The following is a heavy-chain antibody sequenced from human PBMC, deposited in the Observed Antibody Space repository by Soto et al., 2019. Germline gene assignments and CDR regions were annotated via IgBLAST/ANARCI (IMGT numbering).Heavy chain of an antibody. J-gene: IGHJ4*02. V-gene: IGHV4-59*01. Sequence: QVLLQESGPGLVKPSETLSLTCSVSGGSIRSYYWSWIRQPPGKRLEWIGYISYSGTTNYNPSLTSRLTISIDTTKNQFSLKLGSVTADDTAVYYCATGFNYDGAGTVKLDCWGQGTLVAVSS. CDR1: GGSIRSYY. CDR3: ATGFNYDGAGTVKLDC. D-gene: IGHD3-10*01. CDR2: ISYSGTT.